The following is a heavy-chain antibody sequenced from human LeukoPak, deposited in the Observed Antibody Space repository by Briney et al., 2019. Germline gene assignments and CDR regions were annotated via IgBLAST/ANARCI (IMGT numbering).Heavy chain of an antibody. J-gene: IGHJ4*02. Sequence: GGCLRLSCAASGFTFSSDAMNWVRQAPGRGLEWVSTITASGITTYYADSVKGGFTISRDNSKNTLYLQMNSLRVEDTAVYYCAKAPYDTSGLSSPNYFDYWGQGTLVTVSS. D-gene: IGHD3-22*01. CDR1: GFTFSSDA. CDR3: AKAPYDTSGLSSPNYFDY. CDR2: ITASGITT. V-gene: IGHV3-23*01.